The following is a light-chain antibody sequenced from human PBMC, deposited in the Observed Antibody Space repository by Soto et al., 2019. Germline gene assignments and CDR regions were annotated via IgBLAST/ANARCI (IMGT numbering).Light chain of an antibody. J-gene: IGKJ4*01. CDR2: GAS. CDR1: QSVTTR. CDR3: QQYGSSPLT. Sequence: EIVMTQSPATLSVSAGERATLSCRASQSVTTRLAWHQQKPGQPPRLLISGASVRASGVPVRISGSGSGTDFTLTISKLEPEDFAVYYCQQYGSSPLTFGGGTKVDIK. V-gene: IGKV3-20*01.